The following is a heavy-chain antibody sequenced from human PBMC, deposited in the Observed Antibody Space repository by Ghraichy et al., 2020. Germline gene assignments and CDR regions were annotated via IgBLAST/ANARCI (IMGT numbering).Heavy chain of an antibody. J-gene: IGHJ4*02. Sequence: GGSLRLSCAASGFNFARHWMSWVRQVPGKGLEWVASIKSDGSDSFYVDSVRGRFTISRDKAENSVSLEMTSLRAEDTAIYYCARDPYGDYKYGGTDYWGRGTLVSVSS. CDR2: IKSDGSDS. D-gene: IGHD4-17*01. V-gene: IGHV3-7*01. CDR1: GFNFARHW. CDR3: ARDPYGDYKYGGTDY.